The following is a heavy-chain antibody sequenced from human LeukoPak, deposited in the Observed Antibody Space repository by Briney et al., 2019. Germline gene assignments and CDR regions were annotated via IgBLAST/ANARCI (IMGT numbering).Heavy chain of an antibody. V-gene: IGHV3-20*04. CDR2: INWNGGST. CDR3: ARSVAASRDY. D-gene: IGHD2-15*01. J-gene: IGHJ4*02. Sequence: PGGSLRLSCAASGFAFDDYGMSWVRQAPGKGLEWVSGINWNGGSTGYADSVKGRFTISRDNAKNSLYLQMNSLRAEETALYYCARSVAASRDYWGQGTLVTVSS. CDR1: GFAFDDYG.